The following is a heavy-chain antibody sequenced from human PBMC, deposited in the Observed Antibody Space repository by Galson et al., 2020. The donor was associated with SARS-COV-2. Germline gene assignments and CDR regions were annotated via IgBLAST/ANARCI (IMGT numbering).Heavy chain of an antibody. CDR3: ARLKDDCWSGTIARFDP. V-gene: IGHV5-51*01. D-gene: IGHD3-3*01. CDR1: GYSFTSYW. CDR2: IYPGYSDT. J-gene: IGHJ5*02. Sequence: GESLKISCKGSGYSFTSYWIGLVRQMPGKGLELMVIIYPGYSDTRYSPSFQGQVTISADKSISTAYLQWSSLKASDTAIYYCARLKDDCWSGTIARFDPWGQGTLVTVSS.